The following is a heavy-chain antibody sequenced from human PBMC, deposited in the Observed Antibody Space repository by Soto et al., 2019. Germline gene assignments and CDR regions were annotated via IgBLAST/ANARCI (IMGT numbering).Heavy chain of an antibody. V-gene: IGHV3-9*01. D-gene: IGHD3-9*01. CDR3: AKGPKVILTGFYAY. CDR1: GFTFDDYA. J-gene: IGHJ4*02. Sequence: GGSLRLSCAASGFTFDDYAMHWVRQAPGKGLEWVSGISWNSGSIGYADSVKGRFTISRDNAKNSLYLQMNSLRAEDTALYYCAKGPKVILTGFYAYWGQGTLVTVSS. CDR2: ISWNSGSI.